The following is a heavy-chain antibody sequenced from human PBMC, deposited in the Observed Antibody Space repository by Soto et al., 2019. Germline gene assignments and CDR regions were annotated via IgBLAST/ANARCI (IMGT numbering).Heavy chain of an antibody. D-gene: IGHD2-2*03. CDR2: INHSGST. CDR1: GGSFSGYY. CDR3: ARGGMDIVVVPAARTASFDY. V-gene: IGHV4-34*01. Sequence: SETLSLTCAVYGGSFSGYYWSWIRQPPGKGLEWIGEINHSGSTNYNPSLKSRVTISVDTSKNQFSLKLGSVTAADTAVYYCARGGMDIVVVPAARTASFDYWGQGTLVTVSS. J-gene: IGHJ4*02.